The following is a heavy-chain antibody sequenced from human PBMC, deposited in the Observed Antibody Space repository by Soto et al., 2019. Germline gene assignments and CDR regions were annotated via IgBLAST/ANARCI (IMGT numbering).Heavy chain of an antibody. Sequence: VGSLRLSCAASGFTFSSYAMSWGRQAPGKGLEWVSAISGSGGSTYYADSVKGRFTISRDNSKNTLYLQMNSLRAEDTAVYYCATDTSTPALWSGYSAWVQGTLVTVS. J-gene: IGHJ4*02. D-gene: IGHD3-3*01. CDR3: ATDTSTPALWSGYSA. CDR1: GFTFSSYA. CDR2: ISGSGGST. V-gene: IGHV3-23*01.